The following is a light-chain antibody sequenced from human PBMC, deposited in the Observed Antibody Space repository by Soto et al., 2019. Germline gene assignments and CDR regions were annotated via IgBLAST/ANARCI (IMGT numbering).Light chain of an antibody. CDR1: QSISSY. Sequence: DIQMTQSPSTLSASVGDSVTIACRASQSISSYLAWYQQKPGKAPNLLIYKASNLASGVPSRFTGGGSGTDFTLTINSLQPDDSATYFCQQYNSYSYTFGQGTKLEIK. V-gene: IGKV1-5*03. CDR2: KAS. J-gene: IGKJ2*01. CDR3: QQYNSYSYT.